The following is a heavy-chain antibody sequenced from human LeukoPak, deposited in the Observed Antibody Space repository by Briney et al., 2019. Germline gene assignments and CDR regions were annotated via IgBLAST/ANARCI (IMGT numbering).Heavy chain of an antibody. Sequence: ASETLSLTCTVSGDSTSRYYWSWIRQPPGKGLEFLGYIFYSGIVNYNPSLKSRVTMSVDSSKNQVSLKVRSVTAADTAVYYCAGLFSYDPFDYWGQGILVTVSS. J-gene: IGHJ4*02. D-gene: IGHD5-12*01. CDR3: AGLFSYDPFDY. V-gene: IGHV4-59*01. CDR1: GDSTSRYY. CDR2: IFYSGIV.